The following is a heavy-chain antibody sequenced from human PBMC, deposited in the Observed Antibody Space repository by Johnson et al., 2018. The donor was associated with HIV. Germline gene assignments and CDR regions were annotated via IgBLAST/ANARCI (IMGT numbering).Heavy chain of an antibody. Sequence: QVQPLDSGGGLVQPGGSLTLSCAASAFTFSSYAMHWVRQAPGKGLEWVAAISYDGSNKYYADSVKGRFTISRDNSKNTLYLQMNSLRAEDTAIYYCARLPSGYSRDAFDIWGQGTMVTVSS. D-gene: IGHD5-18*01. CDR1: AFTFSSYA. V-gene: IGHV3-30*08. CDR3: ARLPSGYSRDAFDI. J-gene: IGHJ3*02. CDR2: ISYDGSNK.